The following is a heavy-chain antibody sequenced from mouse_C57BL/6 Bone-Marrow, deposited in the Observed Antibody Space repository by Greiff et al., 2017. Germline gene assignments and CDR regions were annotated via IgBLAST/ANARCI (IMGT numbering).Heavy chain of an antibody. CDR2: ISGGGGNT. D-gene: IGHD1-1*01. V-gene: IGHV5-9*01. Sequence: EVQGVESGGGLVKPGGSLKLSCAASGFTFSSYTMSWVRQTPEKRLQWVAAISGGGGNTYYPDSVKGRFTISRDNDKNILYLQMSSLRSGDTALYYCSRQVTTVLATKYFDVWGTGTTVTVSS. CDR3: SRQVTTVLATKYFDV. J-gene: IGHJ1*03. CDR1: GFTFSSYT.